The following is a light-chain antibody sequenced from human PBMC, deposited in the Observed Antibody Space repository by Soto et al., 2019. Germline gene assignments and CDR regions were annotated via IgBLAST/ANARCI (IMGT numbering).Light chain of an antibody. CDR2: GAS. CDR3: QQYGSSPTWT. V-gene: IGKV3-20*01. Sequence: DIVFTQSPGTLPLSPGVRVTLSGGAGPSISSMYLAWYQKKPGQAPSILIYGASTRATGIPDRFSGGGSGTDLALTISRLEPEDAAVYYCQQYGSSPTWTFGQGTKVYI. CDR1: PSISSMY. J-gene: IGKJ1*01.